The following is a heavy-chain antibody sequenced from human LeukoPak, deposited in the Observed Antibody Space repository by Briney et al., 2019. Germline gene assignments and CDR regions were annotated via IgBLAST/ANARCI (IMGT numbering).Heavy chain of an antibody. CDR3: ARRAPSHDFDD. CDR1: GFTFSSYS. J-gene: IGHJ4*02. CDR2: IRTTSGNI. V-gene: IGHV3-21*01. Sequence: GGSLRLSCAASGFTFSSYSMNWVRQAPGKGLEWVAAIRTTSGNIYYADSVKGRFTISRDNAKNSLYLQMNSLRVEDTALYYCARRAPSHDFDDWGQGTLVTVSS.